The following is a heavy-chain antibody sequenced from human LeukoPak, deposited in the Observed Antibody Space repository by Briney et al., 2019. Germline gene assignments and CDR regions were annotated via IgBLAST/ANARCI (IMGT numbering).Heavy chain of an antibody. CDR2: ISSSSSYI. CDR3: ARDATYYYDSSGYYFTSGYFDY. D-gene: IGHD3-22*01. CDR1: GFTFSNYA. V-gene: IGHV3-21*01. Sequence: PGGSLRLSCAASGFTFSNYAMNWVRQAPGKGLEWVSSISSSSSYIYYADSVKGRFTISRDDAKNSLYLQMNSLRAEDTAVYYCARDATYYYDSSGYYFTSGYFDYWGQGTLVTVSS. J-gene: IGHJ4*02.